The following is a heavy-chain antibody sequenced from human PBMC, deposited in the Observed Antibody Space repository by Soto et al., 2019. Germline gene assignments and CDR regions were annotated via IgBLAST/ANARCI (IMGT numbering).Heavy chain of an antibody. CDR1: GGSISSSSYY. CDR2: IYYSGST. CDR3: ASLNGDSSPDY. D-gene: IGHD6-13*01. J-gene: IGHJ4*02. V-gene: IGHV4-39*01. Sequence: QLQLQESGPGLVKPSGTLSLTCTVSGGSISSSSYYWGWIRQPPGKGLEWIGSIYYSGSTYYNPSLKSRVTISVDTSKNQFSLKLSSVTAADTAVYYCASLNGDSSPDYWGQGTLVTVSS.